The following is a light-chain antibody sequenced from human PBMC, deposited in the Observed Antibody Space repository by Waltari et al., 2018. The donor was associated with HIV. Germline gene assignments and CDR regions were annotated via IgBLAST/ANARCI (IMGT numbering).Light chain of an antibody. CDR2: EVY. V-gene: IGLV2-8*01. Sequence: QAALTQPPTASGSPGPSVTISCSGTSNDAGPSDNVSWYQENPDKAPRLIIYEVYKRPSGVPDRFSGSKSGNTASLTVSGLQAEDEADYYCTSYAGSDNLMLFGGGTKVTVL. J-gene: IGLJ2*01. CDR3: TSYAGSDNLML. CDR1: SNDAGPSDN.